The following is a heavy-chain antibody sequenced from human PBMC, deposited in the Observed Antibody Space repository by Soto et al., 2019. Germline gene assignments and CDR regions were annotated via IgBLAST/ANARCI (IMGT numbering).Heavy chain of an antibody. J-gene: IGHJ6*03. CDR1: GYTFTSYD. CDR3: ARGIGFVYGSGRYPYMDV. Sequence: ASVKVSCKASGYTFTSYDINWVRQATGQGLEWMGWMNPNSGNTGYAQKFQGRVTMNRNTSISTAYMELRSLRSEDKAVYYCARGIGFVYGSGRYPYMDVWCKGITVSVS. D-gene: IGHD3-10*01. CDR2: MNPNSGNT. V-gene: IGHV1-8*01.